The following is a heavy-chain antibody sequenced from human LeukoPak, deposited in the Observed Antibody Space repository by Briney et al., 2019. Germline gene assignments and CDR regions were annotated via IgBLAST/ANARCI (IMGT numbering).Heavy chain of an antibody. Sequence: SETLSLTCTDSGVTISSCSCYWGWIRQPPGKGLEWIGSIYYDGSTYQNPNPSLTSLFTISVDTSRNQFSLKLGSVTDADTAVYIGASNAGYDSYNRFDPWGQGILITVSS. CDR2: IYYDGST. CDR3: ASNAGYDSYNRFDP. V-gene: IGHV4-39*01. D-gene: IGHD5-12*01. J-gene: IGHJ5*02. CDR1: GVTISSCSCY.